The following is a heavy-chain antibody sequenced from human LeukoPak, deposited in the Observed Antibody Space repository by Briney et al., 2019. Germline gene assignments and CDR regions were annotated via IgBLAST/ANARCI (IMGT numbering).Heavy chain of an antibody. CDR3: AKDFLTVTAGWDY. CDR2: ISGSGGST. CDR1: GFTFSIYA. Sequence: PGGSLRLSCAASGFTFSIYAMSWVRQAPGKGLEWVSGISGSGGSTYYADSAKGRFTISRDNSKNTLFLQMNSLRAEDTAVYYCAKDFLTVTAGWDYWGQGTLVTVSS. D-gene: IGHD6-25*01. V-gene: IGHV3-23*01. J-gene: IGHJ4*02.